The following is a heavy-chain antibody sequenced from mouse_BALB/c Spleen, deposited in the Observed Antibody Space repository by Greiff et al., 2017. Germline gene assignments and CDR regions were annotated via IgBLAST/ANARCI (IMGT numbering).Heavy chain of an antibody. V-gene: IGHV5-6-3*01. CDR3: ARGNGYDVGWYFDV. CDR1: GFTFSSYG. J-gene: IGHJ1*01. CDR2: INSNGGST. D-gene: IGHD2-2*01. Sequence: DVKLVESGGGLVQPGGSLKLSCAASGFTFSSYGMSWVRQTPDKRLELVATINSNGGSTYYPDSVKGRFTISRDNAKNTLYLQMSSLKSEDTAMYYCARGNGYDVGWYFDVWGAGTTVTVSS.